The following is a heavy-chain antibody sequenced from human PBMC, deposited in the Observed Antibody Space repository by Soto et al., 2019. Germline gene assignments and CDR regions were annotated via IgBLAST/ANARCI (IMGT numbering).Heavy chain of an antibody. V-gene: IGHV1-3*01. J-gene: IGHJ5*02. CDR3: ARDTLYDSSGYYYVGYNWFDP. CDR1: GYTFTSYA. Sequence: GASLKVSCKASGYTFTSYAMHWVRQAPGQRLEWMGWINAGNGNTKYSQKFQGRVTITRDTSASTAYMGLSSLRSEDTAVYYCARDTLYDSSGYYYVGYNWFDPWGQGTLVTVSS. CDR2: INAGNGNT. D-gene: IGHD3-22*01.